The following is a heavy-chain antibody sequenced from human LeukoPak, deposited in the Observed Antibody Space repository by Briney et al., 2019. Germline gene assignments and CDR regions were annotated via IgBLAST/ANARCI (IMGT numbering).Heavy chain of an antibody. D-gene: IGHD2-2*02. CDR3: ARGLTYCSSTSCYTLGY. V-gene: IGHV1-8*01. J-gene: IGHJ4*02. CDR2: MNPNSGNT. Sequence: ASVKVSCKASGYTFTNYDINWVRQATGQGLEWMGWMNPNSGNTGYAQKFQGRVTLTRNTSISTAYMELSSLRSEDTAVYYCARGLTYCSSTSCYTLGYWGQGTLVTVSS. CDR1: GYTFTNYD.